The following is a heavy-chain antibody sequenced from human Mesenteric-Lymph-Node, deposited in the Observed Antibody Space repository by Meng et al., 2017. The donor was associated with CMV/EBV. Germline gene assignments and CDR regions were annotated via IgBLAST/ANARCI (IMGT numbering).Heavy chain of an antibody. CDR1: GYTFNSYG. V-gene: IGHV1-18*01. CDR3: ARALRYSSNNWFDP. CDR2: ISAYNGNT. J-gene: IGHJ5*02. D-gene: IGHD6-19*01. Sequence: SGYTFNSYGISWVRQAPGQGLEWMGWISAYNGNTNYAQKLQGRVTMITDTSTNTAYMELRSLRSDDTAVYYCARALRYSSNNWFDPWGQGTLVTVSS.